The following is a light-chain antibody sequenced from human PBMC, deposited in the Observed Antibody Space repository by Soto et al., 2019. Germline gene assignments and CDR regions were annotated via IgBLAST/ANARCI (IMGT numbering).Light chain of an antibody. J-gene: IGKJ5*01. V-gene: IGKV1-16*01. CDR3: QQYNTYPLT. CDR2: DAS. CDR1: QGINND. Sequence: EINMTQSPSSVSTSLGVRVTFTFRASQGINNDLAWFQQTPGKAPKSLIYDASSLQSGVPLRFSGSGSGTDFTLTIASLQPEDFATYYCQQYNTYPLTFGQGTRLEIK.